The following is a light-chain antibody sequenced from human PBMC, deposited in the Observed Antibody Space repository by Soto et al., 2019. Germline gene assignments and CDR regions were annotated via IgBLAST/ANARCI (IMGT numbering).Light chain of an antibody. CDR1: QSVSSN. CDR2: DAS. Sequence: EIVMTQSPATLSLSPGERATLSCRASQSVSSNLAWYQQKPGHAARLLIYDASTRATGIPARFFGSGSGTEFTLIIISLQSEDFSVYYCQQYNNWPPWTFGQGTKVEIK. CDR3: QQYNNWPPWT. J-gene: IGKJ1*01. V-gene: IGKV3-15*01.